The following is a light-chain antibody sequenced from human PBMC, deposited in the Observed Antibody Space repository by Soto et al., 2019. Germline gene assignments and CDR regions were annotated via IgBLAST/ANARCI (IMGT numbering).Light chain of an antibody. J-gene: IGKJ5*01. V-gene: IGKV2D-29*02. Sequence: DIAMTQTPLSLSVTPGQPASISCKSSQSLRHSVGETYLAWYLQKPGQSPQLLIYEVSKRFSGVPDRFSGSGSGTDSTLEISRVEAEDVGVYYCTHTLHLPSLGQGTRLDIK. CDR2: EVS. CDR3: THTLHLPS. CDR1: QSLRHSVGETY.